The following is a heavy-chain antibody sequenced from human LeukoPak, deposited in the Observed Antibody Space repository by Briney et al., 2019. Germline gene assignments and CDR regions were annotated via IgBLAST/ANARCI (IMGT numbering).Heavy chain of an antibody. CDR1: GDSVSSGDYY. CDR3: ARGPYSYDSSGAFDI. V-gene: IGHV4-61*02. J-gene: IGHJ3*02. Sequence: SETLSLTCTVSGDSVSSGDYYWSWIRQPAGKGLEWIGRISSSGSTNYNPSLKSRVTISVDTSKNQFSLKLGSVTAADTAVYFCARGPYSYDSSGAFDIWGQGTMVTVSS. CDR2: ISSSGST. D-gene: IGHD3-22*01.